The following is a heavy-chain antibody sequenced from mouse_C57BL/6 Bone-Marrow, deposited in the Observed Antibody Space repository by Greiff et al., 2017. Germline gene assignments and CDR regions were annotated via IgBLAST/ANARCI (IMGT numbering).Heavy chain of an antibody. CDR2: IYPGGGYT. J-gene: IGHJ3*01. CDR1: GYTFTNYW. V-gene: IGHV1-63*01. CDR3: ARSFGYPFAY. Sequence: QVHVKQSGAELVRPGTSVKMSCKASGYTFTNYWIGWAKQRPGHGLEWIGDIYPGGGYTNYNEKFKGKATLTADKSSSTAYMQFSSLTSEDSAIYYCARSFGYPFAYWGQGTLVTVSA. D-gene: IGHD1-2*01.